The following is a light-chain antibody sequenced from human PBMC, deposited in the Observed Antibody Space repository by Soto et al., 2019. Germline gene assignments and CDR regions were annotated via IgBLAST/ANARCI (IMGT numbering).Light chain of an antibody. CDR2: GAS. CDR3: HQYNIWPPLL. CDR1: QSVRSN. V-gene: IGKV3-15*01. J-gene: IGKJ4*01. Sequence: EIVMTQSPATLSVSPGESATLSYRASQSVRSNLAWYQQKPGQAPRLLIYGASTRATGIPARFSGSGSGTEYTLTISGLQSEDFAVYYCHQYNIWPPLLFGGGTKVEIK.